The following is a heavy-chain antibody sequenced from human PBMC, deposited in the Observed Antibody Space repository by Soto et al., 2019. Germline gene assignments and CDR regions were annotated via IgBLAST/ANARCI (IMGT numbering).Heavy chain of an antibody. CDR3: ERGGRVVVVTAALDY. Sequence: QVQLMQSGAEVKKPGAAVKVSCQASGDTFTASYIHWVPQAPGQGLERMGTVKPSGGQTTYAQHFLGRVTMTRDTPTSTLCVDLTGMTSDDTAIYYVERGGRVVVVTAALDYWGKRTMVTVSS. CDR1: GDTFTASY. V-gene: IGHV1-46*01. CDR2: VKPSGGQT. J-gene: IGHJ4*02. D-gene: IGHD2-21*02.